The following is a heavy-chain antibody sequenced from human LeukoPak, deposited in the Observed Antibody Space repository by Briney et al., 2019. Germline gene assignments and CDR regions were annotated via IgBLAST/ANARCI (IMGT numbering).Heavy chain of an antibody. CDR2: ISASGGRT. D-gene: IGHD3-16*01. V-gene: IGHV3-23*01. Sequence: GGSLRLSCAASGFTVSNYAMSWVRRAPGKGLEWVSAISASGGRTEYTDSGKGRFTISRDSSKNTLHLQMNSLRAEDTAVYYCAKGSYYYDSADYFDYWGQGTLVTVSS. CDR3: AKGSYYYDSADYFDY. CDR1: GFTVSNYA. J-gene: IGHJ4*02.